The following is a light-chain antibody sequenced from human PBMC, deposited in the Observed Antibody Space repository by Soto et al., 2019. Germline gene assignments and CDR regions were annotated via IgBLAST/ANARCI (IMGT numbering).Light chain of an antibody. CDR2: EVS. J-gene: IGLJ7*01. CDR3: TSWVGSNIGV. CDR1: SSDVGAYKY. V-gene: IGLV2-8*01. Sequence: QSALTQPPSASGSPGQSVTISCTGTSSDVGAYKYVSWYQQYPGKAPKLMIYEVSKRPSGVPDRFSGSKSGNTASLTVSGLQAEDEANYYCTSWVGSNIGVFGGGTQLTVL.